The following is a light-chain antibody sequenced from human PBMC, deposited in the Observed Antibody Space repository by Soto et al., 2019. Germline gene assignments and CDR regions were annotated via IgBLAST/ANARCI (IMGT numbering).Light chain of an antibody. Sequence: QSALSRSVSGSPGQSVTLSCTGATTDVGSSDYVSWYQQHPGKAPRLLIHGVRNRPPGISSRFSGSKSGLTASLTISGLQAEDEAVYYCSSFTTYRVYVFGPGTKVTVL. CDR1: TTDVGSSDY. J-gene: IGLJ1*01. V-gene: IGLV2-14*01. CDR2: GVR. CDR3: SSFTTYRVYV.